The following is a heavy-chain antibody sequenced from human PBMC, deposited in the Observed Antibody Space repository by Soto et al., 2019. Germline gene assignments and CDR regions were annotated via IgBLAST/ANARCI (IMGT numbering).Heavy chain of an antibody. V-gene: IGHV3-23*01. CDR2: ISGSGGST. J-gene: IGHJ6*02. D-gene: IGHD6-6*01. Sequence: GGSLRLSCAASGFTFSSYAMSWVRQAPGKGLEWVSAISGSGGSTYYADSVKGRFTISRDNSKNTLYLQMNSLRAEDTAVYYCAKDPYSSSFRYGMDVWGQGTTVTVSS. CDR1: GFTFSSYA. CDR3: AKDPYSSSFRYGMDV.